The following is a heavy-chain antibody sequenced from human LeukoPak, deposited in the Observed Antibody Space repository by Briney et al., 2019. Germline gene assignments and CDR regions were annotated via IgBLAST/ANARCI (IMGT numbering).Heavy chain of an antibody. CDR1: GFTFSSYW. CDR2: IKQDGSEK. D-gene: IGHD3-10*01. CDR3: ARDNYRLVRGVIITPLYYYSMDV. J-gene: IGHJ6*04. Sequence: TGGSLRLSCAASGFTFSSYWMSWVRQAPGKGLEWVANIKQDGSEKYYVDSVKGRFTISRDNAKNSLYLQMNSLRAEDTAVYYCARDNYRLVRGVIITPLYYYSMDVWGKGTTVTVSS. V-gene: IGHV3-7*03.